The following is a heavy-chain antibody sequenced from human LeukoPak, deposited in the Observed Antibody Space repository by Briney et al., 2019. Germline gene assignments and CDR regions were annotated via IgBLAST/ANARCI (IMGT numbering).Heavy chain of an antibody. V-gene: IGHV1-2*02. CDR1: GYTFTGYY. Sequence: ASVTVSCKASGYTFTGYYMHWVRQAPGQGLEWMGWINPNSGGTNYAQKFQGRVTMTRDTSISTAYMELSRLRSDDTAVYYCAREWDGYNSDYYYGMDVWGQGTTVTVSS. J-gene: IGHJ6*02. CDR3: AREWDGYNSDYYYGMDV. CDR2: INPNSGGT. D-gene: IGHD5-24*01.